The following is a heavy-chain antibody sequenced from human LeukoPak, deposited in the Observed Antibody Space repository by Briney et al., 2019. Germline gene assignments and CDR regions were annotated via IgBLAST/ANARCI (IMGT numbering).Heavy chain of an antibody. J-gene: IGHJ4*02. CDR3: ARGPDCGGDCFSYFFDK. V-gene: IGHV3-53*05. Sequence: GGSLRLSCAASGFTVSSNYMSWVRQAPGKGLEWVSVIYSGGSTYYADSVKGRFTISRDNSKNTLYLQMNSLRSEDTAVYYCARGPDCGGDCFSYFFDKWGQGTQVTVSS. CDR1: GFTVSSNY. CDR2: IYSGGST. D-gene: IGHD2-21*02.